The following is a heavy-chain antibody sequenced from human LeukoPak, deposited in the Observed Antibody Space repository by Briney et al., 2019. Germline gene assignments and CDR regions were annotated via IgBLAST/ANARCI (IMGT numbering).Heavy chain of an antibody. CDR1: GYTFTMYY. V-gene: IGHV1-46*01. Sequence: ASVKVSCKASGYTFTMYYIHWVRQAPGQGLEWMGMINPSDGATTYAQRFQGRVTMTRDMSTTTVYMDLRSLRSEATAVYFCSSGLGGGLSESLGGLFASYYTYYYMDVWGRGTTVTVSS. CDR3: SSGLGGGLSESLGGLFASYYTYYYMDV. J-gene: IGHJ6*03. D-gene: IGHD3-16*01. CDR2: INPSDGAT.